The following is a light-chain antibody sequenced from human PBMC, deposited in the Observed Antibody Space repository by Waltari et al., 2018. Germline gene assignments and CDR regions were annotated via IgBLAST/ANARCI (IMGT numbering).Light chain of an antibody. CDR1: SSDVGGYNY. CDR3: SSYTSSSTLV. J-gene: IGLJ2*01. Sequence: QSALTQPASESGSPGQSLTISCTGTSSDVGGYNYVSWYQQHPGKAPKLMIYDVSKRPSGVSNRFSGSKSGNTASLTISGLQAEDEADYYCSSYTSSSTLVFGGGTKLTVL. V-gene: IGLV2-14*01. CDR2: DVS.